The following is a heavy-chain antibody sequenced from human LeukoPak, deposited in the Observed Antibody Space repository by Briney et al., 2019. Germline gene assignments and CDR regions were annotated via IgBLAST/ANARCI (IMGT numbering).Heavy chain of an antibody. D-gene: IGHD3-10*01. Sequence: GGSLRLSCAASGFTFSSYEMNWVRQAPGKGLEWVSYISSSGSTIYYADSVKGRFTISRDNAKNSLYLQMNSLRAEDTAAYYCARGGASGYYYGSGSYYREFDYWGQGTLVTVSS. CDR1: GFTFSSYE. CDR2: ISSSGSTI. V-gene: IGHV3-48*03. J-gene: IGHJ4*02. CDR3: ARGGASGYYYGSGSYYREFDY.